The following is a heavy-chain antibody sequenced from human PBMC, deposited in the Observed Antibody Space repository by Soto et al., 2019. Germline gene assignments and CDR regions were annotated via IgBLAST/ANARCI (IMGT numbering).Heavy chain of an antibody. Sequence: PSETLSLTITVSGDSISRYHWSWIRHPPRKGQEWIGYIYNSGSTNYNPSLKSRVTISVDTSKNQYSLKLSSVTAADSAVYYCASGAYCSGGSWYRGFDYWGQGTLVTVSS. V-gene: IGHV4-59*12. CDR1: GDSISRYH. J-gene: IGHJ4*02. D-gene: IGHD2-15*01. CDR2: IYNSGST. CDR3: ASGAYCSGGSWYRGFDY.